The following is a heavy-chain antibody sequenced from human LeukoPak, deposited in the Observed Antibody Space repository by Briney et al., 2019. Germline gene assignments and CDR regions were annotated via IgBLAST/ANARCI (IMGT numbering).Heavy chain of an antibody. D-gene: IGHD6-19*01. V-gene: IGHV4-59*01. CDR2: IYYSVST. CDR1: GGSISSYY. Sequence: SETLSLTCTVSGGSISSYYWSWIRQPPGKGLEWIGYIYYSVSTNYNPSLKSRVTISVDTSKNQFSLKLSSVTATDTAVYYCARVIAVAGPMDSYYFDYWGQGTLVTVSS. J-gene: IGHJ4*02. CDR3: ARVIAVAGPMDSYYFDY.